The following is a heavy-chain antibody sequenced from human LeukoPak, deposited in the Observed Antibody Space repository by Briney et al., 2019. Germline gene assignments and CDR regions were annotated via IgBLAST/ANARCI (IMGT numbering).Heavy chain of an antibody. J-gene: IGHJ4*02. Sequence: GWSLRLSCAASGFTCSSYDMNGVRQAPRKGLEWVSSISSSSSDMRYADALKGRFTISRDNAKSSLYLQMNSLRAEDTAVYYCARKGTDTSASRFDYWGQGTLVTVSS. CDR3: ARKGTDTSASRFDY. CDR1: GFTCSSYD. D-gene: IGHD3/OR15-3a*01. V-gene: IGHV3-21*01. CDR2: ISSSSSDM.